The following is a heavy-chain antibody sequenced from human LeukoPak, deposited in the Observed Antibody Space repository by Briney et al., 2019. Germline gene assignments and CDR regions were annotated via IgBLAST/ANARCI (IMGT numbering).Heavy chain of an antibody. CDR2: ISWNSGSI. CDR3: AKVAAAGTKPWYYFDY. J-gene: IGHJ4*02. CDR1: GFTLDDYA. D-gene: IGHD6-13*01. Sequence: GGSLRLSCAASGFTLDDYAMHWVRQAPGKGLEWVSGISWNSGSIGYADSVKGRFTISRDNAKNSLYLQMNSLRAKDTALYYCAKVAAAGTKPWYYFDYWGQGTLVTVSS. V-gene: IGHV3-9*01.